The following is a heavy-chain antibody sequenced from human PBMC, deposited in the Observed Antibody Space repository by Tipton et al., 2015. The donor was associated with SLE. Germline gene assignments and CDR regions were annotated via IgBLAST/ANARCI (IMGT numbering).Heavy chain of an antibody. CDR1: GFTFSSYA. Sequence: SLRLSCAASGFTFSSYAMSWVRQAPGKGLEWVSAIRGDGSATFYADSVKGRFTISRDNSQNTLYLQMNSLRVEDTAVYYCARNPGNYYMDGWAKGPLSPSP. J-gene: IGHJ6*03. V-gene: IGHV3-23*01. CDR3: ARNPGNYYMDG. CDR2: IRGDGSAT. D-gene: IGHD3-10*01.